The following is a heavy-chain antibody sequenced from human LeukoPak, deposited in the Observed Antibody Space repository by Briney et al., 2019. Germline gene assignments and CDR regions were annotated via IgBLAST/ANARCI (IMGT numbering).Heavy chain of an antibody. CDR3: AKDAFSYNGVFDAFDI. V-gene: IGHV4-39*07. Sequence: PSETLSLTCTVSGGSISSSSYYWGWIRQPPGKGLEWIGSIYYSGSTYYNPSLKSRVTISVDTSKNQFSLKLSSVTAEDTAVYYCAKDAFSYNGVFDAFDIWGQGTMVTVSS. CDR2: IYYSGST. J-gene: IGHJ3*02. CDR1: GGSISSSSYY. D-gene: IGHD3-3*01.